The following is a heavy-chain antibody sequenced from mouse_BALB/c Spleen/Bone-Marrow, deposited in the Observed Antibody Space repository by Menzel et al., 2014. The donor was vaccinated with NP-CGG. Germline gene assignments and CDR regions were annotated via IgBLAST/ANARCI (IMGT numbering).Heavy chain of an antibody. CDR3: AKRDIYYGYDGNAMDY. CDR2: INPSSSYT. Sequence: QVQLQQPGAELARPGASVKMSCKASGYTFTTYTMHWVKQRPGQGLEWIGYINPSSSYTNYNQKFKDKATLTADKSSSTAYMQLSSLTSEDSAVYFCAKRDIYYGYDGNAMDYWGQGTSVTVSS. V-gene: IGHV1-4*01. J-gene: IGHJ4*01. D-gene: IGHD2-2*01. CDR1: GYTFTTYT.